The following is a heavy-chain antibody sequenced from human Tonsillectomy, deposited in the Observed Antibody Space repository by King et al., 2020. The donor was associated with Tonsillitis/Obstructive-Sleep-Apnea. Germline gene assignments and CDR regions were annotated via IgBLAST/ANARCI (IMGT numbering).Heavy chain of an antibody. J-gene: IGHJ5*02. V-gene: IGHV1-46*01. CDR1: GYTFTSHY. CDR2: IKPSGGST. D-gene: IGHD6-13*01. CDR3: ARGVAAAGTDWFDP. Sequence: VQLVESGAEVKKPGASVKVSCKASGYTFTSHYIHWVRQAPGQGLEWMGMIKPSGGSTSYAQKFQGRVTMTRDTSTSTVYMELSSLRSEDTAVYYCARGVAAAGTDWFDPWGQGTLVTVSS.